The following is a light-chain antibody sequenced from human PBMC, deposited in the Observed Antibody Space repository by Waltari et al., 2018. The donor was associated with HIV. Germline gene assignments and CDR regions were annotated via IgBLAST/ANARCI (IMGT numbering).Light chain of an antibody. CDR2: DVS. CDR3: CSYAGSYPVV. Sequence: QSALTQPRSVSGSPGQSVTISCPGTRSDVGVFNFVPWYQQHPGKAPKLMIYDVSKRPSGVPDRFSGSKSGNTASLTISGLQAEDEADYYCCSYAGSYPVVFGGGTKLTVL. J-gene: IGLJ2*01. CDR1: RSDVGVFNF. V-gene: IGLV2-11*01.